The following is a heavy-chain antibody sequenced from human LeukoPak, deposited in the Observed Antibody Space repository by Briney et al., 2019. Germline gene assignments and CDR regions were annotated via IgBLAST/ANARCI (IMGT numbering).Heavy chain of an antibody. CDR3: ARRDGYNVFNN. V-gene: IGHV1-8*01. J-gene: IGHJ4*02. CDR1: GYSFTSHE. CDR2: MTPNSGFT. Sequence: ASVKVSCKASGYSFTSHEIIWVRQATGQGLEWMGWMTPNSGFTAYAQKFQGRVTMTRDMSTNTVYMELSSLRSEDTAVYYCARRDGYNVFNNWGQGTLVTVSS. D-gene: IGHD5-24*01.